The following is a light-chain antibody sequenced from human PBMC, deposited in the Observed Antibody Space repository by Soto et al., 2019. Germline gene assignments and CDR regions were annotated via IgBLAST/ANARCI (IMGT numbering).Light chain of an antibody. J-gene: IGKJ4*01. V-gene: IGKV4-1*01. CDR2: WAS. CDR3: QQYYSTPLT. Sequence: VMTQSPATLSVSPGERATLSCKASQSVRNNLVWYQQKPGQPPKLLIYWASTRESGVPDRFSGSGSGTDFTLTISSLQAEDVAVYYCQQYYSTPLTFGGGTKVEIK. CDR1: QSVRNN.